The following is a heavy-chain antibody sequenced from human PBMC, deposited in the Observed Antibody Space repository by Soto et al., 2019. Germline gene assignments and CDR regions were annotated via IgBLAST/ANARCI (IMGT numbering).Heavy chain of an antibody. D-gene: IGHD6-19*01. J-gene: IGHJ5*02. Sequence: ASVKVSCKASGGTFSSYAISWVRQAHGQGLEWMGGIIPIFGTANYAQKFQGRVTITADKSTSTAYMELSSLRSEDTAVYYCARDHVAVAGGPNWFDPWGQGTLVTVSS. CDR3: ARDHVAVAGGPNWFDP. CDR1: GGTFSSYA. CDR2: IIPIFGTA. V-gene: IGHV1-69*06.